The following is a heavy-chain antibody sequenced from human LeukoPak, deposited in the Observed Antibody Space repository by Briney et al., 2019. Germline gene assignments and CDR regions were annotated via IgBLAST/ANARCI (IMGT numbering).Heavy chain of an antibody. J-gene: IGHJ5*02. V-gene: IGHV3-48*03. CDR1: GFTLSSYE. CDR3: AREERRDGYNISPVS. D-gene: IGHD5-24*01. Sequence: GGSLRLSCAASGFTLSSYEMNWVRQAPGKGLEWVSYISSSGSTIYYADSVKGRFTISRDNAKNSLYLQMNSLRAEDTAVYYCAREERRDGYNISPVSWGQGTLVTVSS. CDR2: ISSSGSTI.